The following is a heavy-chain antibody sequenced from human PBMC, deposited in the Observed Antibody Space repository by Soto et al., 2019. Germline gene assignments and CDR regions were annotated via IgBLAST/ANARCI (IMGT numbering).Heavy chain of an antibody. Sequence: QVQLVQSGAEVKKPGASVKVSCKASGYTFTSYAMHWVRQAPGQRLEWMGWINAGNANTKYSQKFQGRVNITRDTSASTAYMELSSLRSEDTAVYYCASRGSSSWYFDYWGQGALVTVSS. CDR3: ASRGSSSWYFDY. CDR2: INAGNANT. CDR1: GYTFTSYA. V-gene: IGHV1-3*01. D-gene: IGHD6-13*01. J-gene: IGHJ4*02.